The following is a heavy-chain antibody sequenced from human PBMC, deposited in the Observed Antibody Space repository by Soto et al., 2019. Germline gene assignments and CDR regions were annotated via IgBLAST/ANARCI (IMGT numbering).Heavy chain of an antibody. D-gene: IGHD5-18*01. J-gene: IGHJ4*02. CDR2: VKAGNDNT. CDR1: GYTFTNNV. V-gene: IGHV1-3*01. Sequence: QVHLVQSGAEVKKPGASVKVSCRTSGYTFTNNVIHWVRQAPGQRLEWIGWVKAGNDNTKWSREFQGRLTLTKDTSATTAYMELSSLTPEDTAIYFCAREVPYGYSRFDYWGQGTLVTVSS. CDR3: AREVPYGYSRFDY.